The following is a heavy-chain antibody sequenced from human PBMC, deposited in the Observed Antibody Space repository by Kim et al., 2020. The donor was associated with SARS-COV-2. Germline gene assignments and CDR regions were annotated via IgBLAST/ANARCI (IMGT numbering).Heavy chain of an antibody. J-gene: IGHJ5*02. CDR3: ARESGITIFGVVITANWFDP. CDR1: GYTFTGYY. Sequence: ASVKVSCKASGYTFTGYYMHWVRQAPGQGLEWMGWINPNSGGTNYAQKFQGRVTMTRDTSISTAYMELSRLRSDDTAVYYCARESGITIFGVVITANWFDPWGQGTLVTVSS. D-gene: IGHD3-3*01. CDR2: INPNSGGT. V-gene: IGHV1-2*02.